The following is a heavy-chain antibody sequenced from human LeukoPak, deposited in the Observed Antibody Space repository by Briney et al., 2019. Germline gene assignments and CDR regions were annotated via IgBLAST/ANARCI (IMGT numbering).Heavy chain of an antibody. CDR1: GYTFTGYY. D-gene: IGHD5-12*01. CDR2: INPNSGGT. J-gene: IGHJ4*02. V-gene: IGHV1-2*02. Sequence: ASVKVSCKASGYTFTGYYMHWVRQAPGQRLEWMGWINPNSGGTNYAQKFQGRVTMTRDTSISTAYLELSRLRSDDTAVYYCASASGYDSTGLDYWGQGTLVTVSS. CDR3: ASASGYDSTGLDY.